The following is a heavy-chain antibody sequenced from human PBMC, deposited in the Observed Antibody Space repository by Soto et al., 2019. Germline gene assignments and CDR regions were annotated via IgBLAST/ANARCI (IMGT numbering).Heavy chain of an antibody. D-gene: IGHD2-8*01. J-gene: IGHJ4*02. CDR3: ARADVVLMVYYFDY. CDR2: ISYDGSNK. CDR1: GFTFSSYA. V-gene: IGHV3-30-3*01. Sequence: GGSLRLSCAASGFTFSSYAMHWVRQAPGKGLEWVAVISYDGSNKYYADSVKGRFTISRDNSKNTLYLQMNSLRAEDTAVYYCARADVVLMVYYFDYWGQGTLVTVS.